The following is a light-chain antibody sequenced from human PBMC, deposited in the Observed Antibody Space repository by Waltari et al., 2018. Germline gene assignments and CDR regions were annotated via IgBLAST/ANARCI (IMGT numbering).Light chain of an antibody. J-gene: IGLJ3*02. CDR2: VNSDGSY. CDR3: ETGGHGTWV. CDR1: SGHSSNL. V-gene: IGLV4-69*01. Sequence: QLALTQSPSASASLGASVKLTCTLNSGHSSNLIAWPQQHPAKGPRYLMKVNSDGSYSKGDDIPDRFSGSGSGADRYLTISSVQSEDEADYYCETGGHGTWVFGGGTKLTVL.